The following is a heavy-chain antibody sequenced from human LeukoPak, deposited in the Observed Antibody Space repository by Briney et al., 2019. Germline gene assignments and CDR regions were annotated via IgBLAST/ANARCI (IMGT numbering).Heavy chain of an antibody. J-gene: IGHJ4*02. Sequence: SETLSLTCTVSGGSISSYYWSWIRQPPGKGLEWIGYIYYSGSTNYNPSLKSRVTISVDTSKNQFSLKVSPVIAADTAVYYCARGRGWYSSSWPGGYWGQGTLVTVSS. D-gene: IGHD6-13*01. CDR1: GGSISSYY. CDR2: IYYSGST. CDR3: ARGRGWYSSSWPGGY. V-gene: IGHV4-59*12.